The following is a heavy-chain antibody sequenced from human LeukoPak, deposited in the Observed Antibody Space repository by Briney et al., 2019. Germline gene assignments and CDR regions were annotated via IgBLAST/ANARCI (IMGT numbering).Heavy chain of an antibody. J-gene: IGHJ3*02. V-gene: IGHV4-39*07. CDR3: ARYRKGIDAFDI. D-gene: IGHD6-13*01. CDR2: IYYSGST. CDR1: GGSISSSSYY. Sequence: TSGTLSLTCTVSGGSISSSSYYWGWIRQPPGKGLEWIGSIYYSGSTYYNPSLKSRVTISVDTSKNQFSLKLSSVTAADTAVYYCARYRKGIDAFDIWGQGTMVTVSS.